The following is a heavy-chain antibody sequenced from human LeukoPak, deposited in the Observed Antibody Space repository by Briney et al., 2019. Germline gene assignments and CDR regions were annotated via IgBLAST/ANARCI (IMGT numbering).Heavy chain of an antibody. CDR3: ARVKPLTSRGGNWFDP. D-gene: IGHD2-2*01. CDR2: IYYSGST. CDR1: GGSISSYY. J-gene: IGHJ5*02. Sequence: PSETLSLTCTVSGGSISSYYWSWIRQPPGKGPEWIGYIYYSGSTNYNPSLKSRVTISVDTSKNQFSLKLSSVTAADTAVYYCARVKPLTSRGGNWFDPWGQGTLVTVSS. V-gene: IGHV4-59*01.